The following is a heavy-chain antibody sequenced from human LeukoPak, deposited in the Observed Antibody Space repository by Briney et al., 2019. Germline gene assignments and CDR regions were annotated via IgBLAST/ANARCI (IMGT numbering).Heavy chain of an antibody. CDR1: GFTFSSYA. CDR3: AKTLGYCSSTSCLNFDY. D-gene: IGHD2-2*01. V-gene: IGHV3-23*01. J-gene: IGHJ4*02. CDR2: ISGSGGST. Sequence: GGSLRLSCAASGFTFSSYAMSWVRQAPGKGLEWVSAISGSGGSTYYADSVKGRFTISRDNSKNTLYLQMNSLRAEDTAVYYCAKTLGYCSSTSCLNFDYWGQGTLVTVSS.